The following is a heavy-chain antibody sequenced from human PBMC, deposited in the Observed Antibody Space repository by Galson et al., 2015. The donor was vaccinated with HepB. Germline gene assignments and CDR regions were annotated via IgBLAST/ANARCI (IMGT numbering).Heavy chain of an antibody. V-gene: IGHV1-3*01. CDR3: ARVRPPSHDGSFYDYVWGSQLARDYSSDY. CDR2: INAANGKT. D-gene: IGHD3-16*01. CDR1: GYTFTSYP. J-gene: IGHJ4*02. Sequence: SVKVSCKASGYTFTSYPMHWVRQAPGQRLEWMGWINAANGKTKYSQRFQGRVTITRDTSATTAYMELSSLRSEDTAVYYCARVRPPSHDGSFYDYVWGSQLARDYSSDYWGQGTLVTVSS.